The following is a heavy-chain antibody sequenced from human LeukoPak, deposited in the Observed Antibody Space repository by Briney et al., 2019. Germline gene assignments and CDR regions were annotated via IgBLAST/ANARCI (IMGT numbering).Heavy chain of an antibody. CDR2: ISAYNGNA. D-gene: IGHD5-24*01. Sequence: ASVKVSCKASGYTFTSYGICWVRQAPGQGLEWMGWISAYNGNANYAQKLQGRVTMTTDTSTSTAYMELRSLRSDDTAVYYCARVWLQRRGNWFDPWGQGTLVTVSS. V-gene: IGHV1-18*01. J-gene: IGHJ5*02. CDR3: ARVWLQRRGNWFDP. CDR1: GYTFTSYG.